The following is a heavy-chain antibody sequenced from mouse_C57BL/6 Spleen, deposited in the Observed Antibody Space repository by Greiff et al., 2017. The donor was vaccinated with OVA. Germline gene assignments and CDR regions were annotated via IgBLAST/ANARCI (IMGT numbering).Heavy chain of an antibody. CDR1: GYSFTDYN. V-gene: IGHV1-39*01. J-gene: IGHJ3*01. D-gene: IGHD1-1*01. Sequence: EVQLQESGPELVKPGASVMISCKASGYSFTDYNMNWVKQSNGKSLEWIGVINPNYGTTSYNQKFKGKATLTVDQSSSTAYMQLNSLTSEDSAVYYCAREGVYGSSPWFAYWGQGTLVTVSA. CDR3: AREGVYGSSPWFAY. CDR2: INPNYGTT.